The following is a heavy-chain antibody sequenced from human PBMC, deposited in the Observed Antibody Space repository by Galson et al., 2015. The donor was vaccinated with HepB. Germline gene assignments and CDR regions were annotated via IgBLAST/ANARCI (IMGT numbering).Heavy chain of an antibody. CDR3: ARGPGFWSSAGRDPDSSYGMDV. CDR2: IIPIFGTA. D-gene: IGHD2-2*01. V-gene: IGHV1-69*13. Sequence: SVKVSCKASGGTFSSYAISWVRQAPGQGLEWMGGIIPIFGTANYAQKFQGRVTITADESTSTAYMELSSLRSEDTAVYYCARGPGFWSSAGRDPDSSYGMDVWRHGTSAPVSS. J-gene: IGHJ6*02. CDR1: GGTFSSYA.